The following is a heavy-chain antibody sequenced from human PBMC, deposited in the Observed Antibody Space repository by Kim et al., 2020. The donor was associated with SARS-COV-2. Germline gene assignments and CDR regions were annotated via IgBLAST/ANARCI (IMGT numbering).Heavy chain of an antibody. J-gene: IGHJ4*02. CDR2: ISYDGSNK. D-gene: IGHD6-19*01. CDR1: GFTFSSYG. Sequence: GGSLRLSCAASGFTFSSYGMHWVRQAPGKGLEWVAVISYDGSNKYYADSVKGRFTISRDNSKNTLYLQMNSLRAEDTAVYYCAKKLAVAVRGYGEPLDYWGQGTLVTVSS. V-gene: IGHV3-30*18. CDR3: AKKLAVAVRGYGEPLDY.